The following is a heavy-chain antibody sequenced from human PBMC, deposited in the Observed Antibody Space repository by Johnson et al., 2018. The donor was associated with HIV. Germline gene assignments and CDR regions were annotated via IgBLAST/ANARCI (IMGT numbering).Heavy chain of an antibody. D-gene: IGHD6-19*01. CDR3: AKLAIDYSGAWYGITFDI. J-gene: IGHJ3*02. Sequence: VQLVESGGGVVLPGGSLRLSCAASGFTFTTSAMSWVRQAPGKGLEWVSAISDSGDNTYYADSVRGRFTISRDNSKNTLYLQMNSLRAEDSAVYYCAKLAIDYSGAWYGITFDIWGQGTMVTVSS. V-gene: IGHV3-23*04. CDR2: ISDSGDNT. CDR1: GFTFTTSA.